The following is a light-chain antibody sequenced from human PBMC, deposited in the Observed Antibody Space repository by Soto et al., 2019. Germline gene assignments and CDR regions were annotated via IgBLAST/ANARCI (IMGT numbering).Light chain of an antibody. J-gene: IGKJ1*01. CDR1: QGIRND. CDR3: LQDHTSPLT. CDR2: SAS. V-gene: IGKV1-6*01. Sequence: AIQMTHSPSSLSASVGDGVTITCRASQGIRNDLGWYQQKPGKAPKLLIYSASSLQSGVPSRFSGSGSGTDFTLTISSLQPEDYATYFCLQDHTSPLTFGHGTKV.